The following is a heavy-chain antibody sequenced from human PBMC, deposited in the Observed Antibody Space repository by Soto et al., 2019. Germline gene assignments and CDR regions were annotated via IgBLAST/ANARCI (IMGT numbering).Heavy chain of an antibody. CDR1: GDSVSRNSAA. V-gene: IGHV6-1*01. CDR2: TYYRSKWYN. CDR3: ARDWGITMVRGVYYFNY. J-gene: IGHJ4*02. D-gene: IGHD3-10*01. Sequence: SQTLSLTCAISGDSVSRNSAAWNWIRQSPSRGLEWLGRTYYRSKWYNDYAVSVKSRITINPDTSKNQFSLQLNSVTPEDTAVYYCARDWGITMVRGVYYFNYWRQGTLVTVSS.